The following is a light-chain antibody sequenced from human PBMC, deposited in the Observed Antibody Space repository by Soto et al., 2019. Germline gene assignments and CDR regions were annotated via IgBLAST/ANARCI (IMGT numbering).Light chain of an antibody. J-gene: IGKJ1*01. CDR3: QQSYSTPAWT. CDR1: QSLLDSDDGNTY. CDR2: GAI. V-gene: IGKV2-40*01. Sequence: DIAMTQTPLSLPVTPGEPASISCRSSQSLLDSDDGNTYLDWYLQKPGQSPQLLIYGAINLHSGVPSRFSGSGSGTDFTLTINSLQPEDFATYYCQQSYSTPAWTFGQGTKVDIK.